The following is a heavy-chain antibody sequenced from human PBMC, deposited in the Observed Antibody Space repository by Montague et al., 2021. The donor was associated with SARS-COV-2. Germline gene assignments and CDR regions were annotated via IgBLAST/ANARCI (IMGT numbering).Heavy chain of an antibody. Sequence: TLSLTCTVSGGSISSDGYYWSCIRQHPGKGLEWVGYIYYSGSSNYHPSLKSRVTISVATSKYQFSLKLSSVTAADTAVYYCASAQPMFGVVINSFDYWGQGTLVTVSS. V-gene: IGHV4-31*03. D-gene: IGHD3-3*01. CDR3: ASAQPMFGVVINSFDY. CDR2: IYYSGSS. J-gene: IGHJ4*02. CDR1: GGSISSDGYY.